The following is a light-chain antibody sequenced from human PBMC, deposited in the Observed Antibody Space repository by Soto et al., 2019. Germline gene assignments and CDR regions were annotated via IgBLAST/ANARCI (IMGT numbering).Light chain of an antibody. V-gene: IGLV1-51*01. CDR3: GSWDSSLSAYV. CDR2: DDN. Sequence: VLTQPPSVSAAPGQKVTISCSGSSSNIGGNSVSWYQQLPGTAPKLLIYDDNTRPSGIPDRFSGSTSGTSATLGITGFQTGDEADYYCGSWDSSLSAYVFGTGTKVTVL. J-gene: IGLJ1*01. CDR1: SSNIGGNS.